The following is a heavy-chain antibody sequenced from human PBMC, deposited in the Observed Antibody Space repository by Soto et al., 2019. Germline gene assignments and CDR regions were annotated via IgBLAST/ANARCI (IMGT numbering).Heavy chain of an antibody. CDR1: GFTFSDHY. J-gene: IGHJ4*02. CDR3: ARLMGTSFDL. CDR2: ARNKVAGYTT. D-gene: IGHD2-8*01. Sequence: GGSLRLSCAASGFTFSDHYMDWVRQAPGKGLEWVGRARNKVAGYTTAYAASVEGRFAISRDDSKNSLYLQMSSLKADDTAVYFCARLMGTSFDLWGQGTLVTVSS. V-gene: IGHV3-72*01.